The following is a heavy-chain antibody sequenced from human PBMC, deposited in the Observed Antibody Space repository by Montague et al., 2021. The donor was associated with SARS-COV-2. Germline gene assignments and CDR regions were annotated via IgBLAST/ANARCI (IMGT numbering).Heavy chain of an antibody. V-gene: IGHV4-59*01. D-gene: IGHD3-22*01. CDR1: GASISSYY. Sequence: SETLSLTCTVSGASISSYYWSWIRQPPGKGLEWIGYIYYSGSTNYNPPLKSRVTISVDTSKNQFSLKLSSVTAADTAVYYCARGSHYYDSSGYYFDYWGQGTLVTVSS. CDR2: IYYSGST. CDR3: ARGSHYYDSSGYYFDY. J-gene: IGHJ4*02.